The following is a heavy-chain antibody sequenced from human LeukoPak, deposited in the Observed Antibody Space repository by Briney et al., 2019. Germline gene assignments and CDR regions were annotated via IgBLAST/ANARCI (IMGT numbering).Heavy chain of an antibody. CDR2: IDSSGTI. J-gene: IGHJ6*03. V-gene: IGHV3-11*04. Sequence: GGSLRLSCAASGFTFSSYWMSWIRQGPGKGLEWVSHIDSSGTIYYADSVKGRATISRDNAKNSLYLQMNSLRAEDTAVYYCAKEGYSSSSFYYYYYYMDVWGKGTTVTVSS. CDR3: AKEGYSSSSFYYYYYYMDV. D-gene: IGHD6-6*01. CDR1: GFTFSSYW.